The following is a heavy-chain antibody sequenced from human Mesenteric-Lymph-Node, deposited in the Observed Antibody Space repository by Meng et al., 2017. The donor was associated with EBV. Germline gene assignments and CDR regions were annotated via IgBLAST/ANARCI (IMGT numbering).Heavy chain of an antibody. CDR3: ARDRDAYNYYFDY. CDR1: GDTFTTYA. CDR2: IIPLFGPP. J-gene: IGHJ4*02. V-gene: IGHV1-69*01. Sequence: QVILGHSGAEVKKPGSSGKVSCKTSGDTFTTYAITWVRQAPGQGPEWMGGIIPLFGPPNYAQKFQGRVTIIADESTNTAYMELSSLRSEDTAVYYCARDRDAYNYYFDYWGQGTLVTVSS. D-gene: IGHD5-24*01.